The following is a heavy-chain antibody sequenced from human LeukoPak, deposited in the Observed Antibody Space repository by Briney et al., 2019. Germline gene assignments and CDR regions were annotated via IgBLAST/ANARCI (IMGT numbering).Heavy chain of an antibody. J-gene: IGHJ4*02. CDR2: ISSSSSYI. CDR1: GFTFSSYS. D-gene: IGHD2-2*02. CDR3: ARYCSSTSCYTGLDY. V-gene: IGHV3-21*01. Sequence: GGSLRLSCAASGFTFSSYSMNWVRQAPGKGLEWVSSISSSSSYIYYADSVKGRFTISRDNAKNSLYLQMNSLRAEDTAVYYCARYCSSTSCYTGLDYWGQGTLVTVSS.